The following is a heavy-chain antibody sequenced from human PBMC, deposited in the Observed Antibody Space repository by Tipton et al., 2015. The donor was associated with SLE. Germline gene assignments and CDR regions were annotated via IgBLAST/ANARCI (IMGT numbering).Heavy chain of an antibody. CDR1: GYSISSGYY. CDR2: IYHSGTT. CDR3: AGGRNGPGAFDI. Sequence: TLSLTCAVSGYSISSGYYWGWIRQPPGKGLEWIGSIYHSGTTYYNPSLKSRVAISVDTSENQFSLKLSSVTAADTAVYYCAGGRNGPGAFDIWGQGTMVTVSS. D-gene: IGHD3-16*01. J-gene: IGHJ3*02. V-gene: IGHV4-38-2*01.